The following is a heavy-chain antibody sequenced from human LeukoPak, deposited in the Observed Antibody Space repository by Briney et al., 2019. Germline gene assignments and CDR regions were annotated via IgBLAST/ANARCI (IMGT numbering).Heavy chain of an antibody. J-gene: IGHJ4*02. CDR1: GGSISSSSYY. CDR2: IYYSGST. D-gene: IGHD1-20*01. V-gene: IGHV4-39*01. CDR3: ARHLITVSGTGEGY. Sequence: SETLSLTCTVSGGSISSSSYYWGWIRQPPGKGLEWIGSIYYSGSTHYNPSLKSRVTISVDTSKNQFSLKLSSVTAADTAVYYCARHLITVSGTGEGYWGQGTLVTVSS.